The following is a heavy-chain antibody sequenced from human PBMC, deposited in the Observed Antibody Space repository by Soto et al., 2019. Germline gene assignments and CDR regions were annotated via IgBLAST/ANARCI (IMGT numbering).Heavy chain of an antibody. CDR1: GGSISSGGYY. Sequence: SETLSLTCTVSGGSISSGGYYWSWIRQHPGKGLEWIGYIYYSGSTYYNPSLKSRVTISVDTSKNQFSLKLSSVTAEDTAVYYCARDYLRYSSSWSMTFDYWGQGTLVTVSS. CDR2: IYYSGST. D-gene: IGHD6-13*01. J-gene: IGHJ4*02. CDR3: ARDYLRYSSSWSMTFDY. V-gene: IGHV4-31*03.